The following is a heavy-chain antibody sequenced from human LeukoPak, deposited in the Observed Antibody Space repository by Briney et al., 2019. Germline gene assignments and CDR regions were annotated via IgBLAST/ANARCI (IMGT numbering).Heavy chain of an antibody. D-gene: IGHD1-26*01. J-gene: IGHJ4*02. CDR3: ARKRGSYFFDY. CDR1: GYTFTNYY. Sequence: ASVKVTCKASGYTFTNYYMHWVRQAPGQGLEWMGIINPSGDATSYAQKFQGRVTMTRDTSTSTVYMELSSLRSEDTARYFCARKRGSYFFDYWGQGTLVAVSS. CDR2: INPSGDAT. V-gene: IGHV1-46*03.